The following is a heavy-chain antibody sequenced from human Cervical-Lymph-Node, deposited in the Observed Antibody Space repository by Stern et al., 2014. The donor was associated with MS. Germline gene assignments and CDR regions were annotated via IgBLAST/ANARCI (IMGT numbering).Heavy chain of an antibody. CDR1: GYNFTSYG. Sequence: QVQLVQSGAEVKKPGASGPVSCKASGYNFTSYGIRWVRPAPGQGLEWMGWISAYKGNTNNAQKLQGRVTMTTDTSTSSAYMELRSLRSDDTAVYYCARESSSSFDYWGQGTLVTVSS. J-gene: IGHJ4*02. CDR2: ISAYKGNT. CDR3: ARESSSSFDY. D-gene: IGHD6-6*01. V-gene: IGHV1-18*01.